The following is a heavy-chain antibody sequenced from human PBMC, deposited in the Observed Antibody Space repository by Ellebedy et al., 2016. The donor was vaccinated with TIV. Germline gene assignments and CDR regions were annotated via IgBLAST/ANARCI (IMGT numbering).Heavy chain of an antibody. CDR3: ARDCSGGSCQYHYGMDV. V-gene: IGHV3-53*01. J-gene: IGHJ6*02. CDR2: IYSGGST. Sequence: GESLKISCAASGFTVSSNYMSWVRQAPGKGLEWVSVIYSGGSTYYADSVKGRFTISRDNSKNTLYLQMNSLRAEDTAVYYCARDCSGGSCQYHYGMDVWGQGTTVTVSS. D-gene: IGHD2-15*01. CDR1: GFTVSSNY.